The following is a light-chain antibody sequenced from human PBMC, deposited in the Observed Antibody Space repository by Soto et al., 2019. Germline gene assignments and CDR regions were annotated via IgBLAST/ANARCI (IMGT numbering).Light chain of an antibody. CDR1: SSDVGYYNY. CDR3: SSYTSSSTYV. J-gene: IGLJ1*01. CDR2: DVN. Sequence: QSVLTQPASVSGSPGQSIAISCTGTSSDVGYYNYDSWYQQHPGKAPKVMIYDVNNRPSGVSDRFSGSKSGNTASLTISGLQAEDEADYYCSSYTSSSTYVFGTGTKVTVL. V-gene: IGLV2-14*01.